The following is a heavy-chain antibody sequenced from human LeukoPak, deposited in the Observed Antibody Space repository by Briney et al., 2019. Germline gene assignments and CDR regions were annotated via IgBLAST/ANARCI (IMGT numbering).Heavy chain of an antibody. CDR1: GDSVSSIKAA. CDR3: AREWSFRDSSGFAAFEI. CDR2: TYYRSKWSY. D-gene: IGHD6-19*01. V-gene: IGHV6-1*01. J-gene: IGHJ3*02. Sequence: SQTLSLTCAISGDSVSSIKAAWNWIRQSPSRGLEWLGRTYYRSKWSYDYAVFVKSRITINPDTFKNQFFLQLNSVTPEDTAEYYCAREWSFRDSSGFAAFEIWGRGTMVTVSS.